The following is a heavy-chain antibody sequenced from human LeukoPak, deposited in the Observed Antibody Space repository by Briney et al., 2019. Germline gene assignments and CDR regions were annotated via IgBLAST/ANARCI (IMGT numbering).Heavy chain of an antibody. D-gene: IGHD3-9*01. V-gene: IGHV1-2*02. CDR1: GYTFIDYY. CDR3: ARGGNYDILTGPLAPFDY. CDR2: INPNGGGT. J-gene: IGHJ4*02. Sequence: ASVKVSCKASGYTFIDYYIHWVRQAPGQGLEWMGWINPNGGGTNYAQKFQGRVTMTRDTSISTAYMELSRLRSDDTAVYYCARGGNYDILTGPLAPFDYWGQGTLVTVSS.